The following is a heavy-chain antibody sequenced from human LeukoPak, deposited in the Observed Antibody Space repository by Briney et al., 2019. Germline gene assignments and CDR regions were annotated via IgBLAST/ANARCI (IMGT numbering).Heavy chain of an antibody. CDR1: GDSISSGDYY. CDR3: ARGPYSYDSSGAFDI. D-gene: IGHD3-22*01. J-gene: IGHJ3*02. V-gene: IGHV4-61*02. CDR2: IYSSGRT. Sequence: SETLSLTCTVSGDSISSGDYYWSWIRQPAGKGLEWIGRIYSSGRTKYKPSLKSRVTISVDTSKNQFSLKLSSVTAADTAVYFCARGPYSYDSSGAFDIWGEGTMVTVSS.